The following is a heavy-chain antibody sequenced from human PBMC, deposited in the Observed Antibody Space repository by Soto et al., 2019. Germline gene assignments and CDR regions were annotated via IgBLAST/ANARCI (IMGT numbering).Heavy chain of an antibody. J-gene: IGHJ4*02. CDR2: ISGNGAYV. V-gene: IGHV3-21*06. CDR1: GFTFNIYT. Sequence: PGGSLRLSCEAPGFTFNIYTINWVRQAPGKGLQWVSSISGNGAYVYYADSVRGRFAVSRDNAKNSVFLLMDSLRPEDTGVYFCTRGPDYWGQGTLVTVSS. CDR3: TRGPDY.